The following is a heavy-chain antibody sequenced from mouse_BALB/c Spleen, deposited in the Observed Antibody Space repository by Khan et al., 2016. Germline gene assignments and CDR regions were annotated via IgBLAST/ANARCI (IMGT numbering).Heavy chain of an antibody. CDR1: GYPFTNYG. V-gene: IGHV9-3-1*01. CDR2: INTYTGQP. J-gene: IGHJ4*01. Sequence: QIQLVQSGPELKKPGETVKISCKASGYPFTNYGMNWVKQAPGKGLKWMGWINTYTGQPTYDDDFKGRFAFSLETSATTAYLQINNLKNEDTATYSCARGDWDGYAMDYWGQGTSVTVSS. CDR3: ARGDWDGYAMDY. D-gene: IGHD4-1*01.